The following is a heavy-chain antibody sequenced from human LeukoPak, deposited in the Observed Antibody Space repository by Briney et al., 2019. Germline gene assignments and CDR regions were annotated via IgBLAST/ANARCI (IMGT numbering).Heavy chain of an antibody. J-gene: IGHJ4*02. CDR1: GGSISSYY. D-gene: IGHD5-24*01. V-gene: IGHV4-59*01. CDR3: ARVEDGLSIDY. CDR2: IYYSGST. Sequence: PSETLSLTCTVSGGSISSYYWSWLRQPPGKGLEWIGYIYYSGSTNYNPSLKSRVTISVDTSKNQFSLKLSSVTAADTAVYYCARVEDGLSIDYWGQGTLVTVSS.